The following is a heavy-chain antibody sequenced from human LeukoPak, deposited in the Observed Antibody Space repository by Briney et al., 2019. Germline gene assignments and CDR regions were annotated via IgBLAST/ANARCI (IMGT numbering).Heavy chain of an antibody. CDR2: ISSSSSTI. V-gene: IGHV3-48*01. Sequence: GGSLRLSCAASGFTFSSYSMNWVRQAPGKGLEWVSYISSSSSTIYYADSVKGRFTISRDNAKNSLYLQMNSLRAEDTALYYCAKDGGPYYYGSGSYYNWFDPWGQGTLVTVSS. J-gene: IGHJ5*02. CDR1: GFTFSSYS. D-gene: IGHD3-10*01. CDR3: AKDGGPYYYGSGSYYNWFDP.